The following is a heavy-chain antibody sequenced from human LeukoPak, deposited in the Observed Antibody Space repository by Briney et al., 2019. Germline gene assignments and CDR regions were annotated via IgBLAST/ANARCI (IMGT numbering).Heavy chain of an antibody. D-gene: IGHD2-15*01. Sequence: LPGGSLRLSCAASGFTFSSYAMSWVRQAPGKGLEWVSAISGSGGSTYYADSVKGRFTISRDNAKNSLYLQMNSLRAEDTAVYYCARDSGCRAACPLYYYYYGMDVWGQGTTVTVSS. CDR1: GFTFSSYA. V-gene: IGHV3-23*01. CDR3: ARDSGCRAACPLYYYYYGMDV. J-gene: IGHJ6*02. CDR2: ISGSGGST.